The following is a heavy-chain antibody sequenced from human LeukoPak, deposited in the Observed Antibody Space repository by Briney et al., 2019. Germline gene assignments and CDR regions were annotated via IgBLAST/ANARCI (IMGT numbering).Heavy chain of an antibody. CDR2: IYTSGST. CDR1: GGSISSYY. CDR3: ARLREQLVRRGGYYYMDV. J-gene: IGHJ6*03. D-gene: IGHD6-6*01. Sequence: SETLSLTCTVSGGSISSYYWSWIRQPPGKGLEWIGYIYTSGSTNYNPSLKSRVTISVDTSKNQFSLKLSSVTAADTAVYYCARLREQLVRRGGYYYMDVWGKGTTVTVSS. V-gene: IGHV4-4*09.